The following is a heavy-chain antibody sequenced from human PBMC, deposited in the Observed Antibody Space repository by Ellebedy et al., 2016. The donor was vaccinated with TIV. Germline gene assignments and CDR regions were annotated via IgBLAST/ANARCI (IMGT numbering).Heavy chain of an antibody. J-gene: IGHJ4*02. Sequence: PGGSLRLSCAASGFTFNNYALSWVRQAPGRGLECVSSLSFNSGSTHYGDSVKGRFIISRDNSKNTLYLQMNSLRAEDTAVYYCARDQGSGWGAFDYWGQGTLVTVSS. CDR1: GFTFNNYA. V-gene: IGHV3-23*01. CDR3: ARDQGSGWGAFDY. D-gene: IGHD6-19*01. CDR2: LSFNSGST.